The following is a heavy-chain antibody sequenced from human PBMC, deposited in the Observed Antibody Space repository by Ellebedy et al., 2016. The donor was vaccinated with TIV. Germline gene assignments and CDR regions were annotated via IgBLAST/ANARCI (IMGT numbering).Heavy chain of an antibody. CDR1: GTTFKSFA. V-gene: IGHV1-2*02. Sequence: ASVKVSCKASGTTFKSFAISWVRQAPGQGLEWVGWINPDSGATNSARKFQGRVTMTRDTSISTAYMELSRLRSDDTAVYYCARVHLFGWNDKGLDPWGQGTLVTVSS. J-gene: IGHJ5*02. CDR3: ARVHLFGWNDKGLDP. D-gene: IGHD1-1*01. CDR2: INPDSGAT.